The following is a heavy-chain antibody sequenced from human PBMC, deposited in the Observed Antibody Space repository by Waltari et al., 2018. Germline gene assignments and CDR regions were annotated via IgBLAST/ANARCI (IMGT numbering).Heavy chain of an antibody. V-gene: IGHV3-7*01. Sequence: EVQLVESGGGLVQPGGYLRLSCGASGFTFNRYWMSWVRQTPGKGLEWVANINYDGSQSYYVDSVKGRFTVSRDNAKNSVYLQMNSLRVEDTAVYYCAKSRGFEYWGQGTLITVSS. CDR1: GFTFNRYW. CDR2: INYDGSQS. J-gene: IGHJ4*02. D-gene: IGHD2-2*01. CDR3: AKSRGFEY.